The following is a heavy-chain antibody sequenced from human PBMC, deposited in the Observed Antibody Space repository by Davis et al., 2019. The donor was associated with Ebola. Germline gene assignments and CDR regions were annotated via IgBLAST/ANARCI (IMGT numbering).Heavy chain of an antibody. J-gene: IGHJ4*02. D-gene: IGHD3-22*01. CDR2: INPNSGGT. CDR1: GYTFTGYY. V-gene: IGHV1-2*04. Sequence: AASVKVSCKASGYTFTGYYMHWVRQAPGQGLEWMGWINPNSGGTNYAQKFQGWVTMTRDTSISTAYMELSSLRSEDTAVYYCAREWLEAFDYWGQGTLVTVSS. CDR3: AREWLEAFDY.